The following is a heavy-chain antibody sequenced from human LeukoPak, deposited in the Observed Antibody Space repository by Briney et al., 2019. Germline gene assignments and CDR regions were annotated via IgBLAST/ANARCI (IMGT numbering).Heavy chain of an antibody. V-gene: IGHV4-34*01. J-gene: IGHJ5*02. CDR3: ARVRLLWFGRNWFDP. Sequence: SETLSLTCAVYGGSFSGYYWSWIRQPPGKGLEWIGEINHSGSTNYNPSLKSRVTISADTSKNQFSLKLSSVTAADTAVYYCARVRLLWFGRNWFDPWGQGTLVTVSS. CDR2: INHSGST. D-gene: IGHD3-10*01. CDR1: GGSFSGYY.